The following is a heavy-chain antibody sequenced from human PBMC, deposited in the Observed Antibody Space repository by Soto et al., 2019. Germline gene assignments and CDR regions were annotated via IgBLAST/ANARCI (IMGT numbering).Heavy chain of an antibody. CDR3: ARHPSGRPEKYWRTEYYYGMDV. CDR1: GGSISSSSYY. D-gene: IGHD2-8*02. Sequence: SETLSLTCTVSGGSISSSSYYWGWIRQPPGKGLEWIGSIYYSGSTYYNPSLKSRVTISVDTSKNQFSLKLSSVTAADTAVYYCARHPSGRPEKYWRTEYYYGMDVWGQGTTVTVSS. V-gene: IGHV4-39*01. CDR2: IYYSGST. J-gene: IGHJ6*02.